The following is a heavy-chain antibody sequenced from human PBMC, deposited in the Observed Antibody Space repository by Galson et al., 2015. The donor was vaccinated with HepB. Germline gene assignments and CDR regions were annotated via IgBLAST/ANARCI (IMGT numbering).Heavy chain of an antibody. CDR1: GFTFSDYC. Sequence: SLRLSCAASGFTFSDYCMNWIRQAPGKGLEWVSYICISYSIIYYADSVKGRFTISRDNVKNSVYLQMNILRAEDTAVYYCARAALGWFDPWGQGTLVTVSS. J-gene: IGHJ5*02. CDR3: ARAALGWFDP. V-gene: IGHV3-11*01. D-gene: IGHD6-25*01. CDR2: ICISYSII.